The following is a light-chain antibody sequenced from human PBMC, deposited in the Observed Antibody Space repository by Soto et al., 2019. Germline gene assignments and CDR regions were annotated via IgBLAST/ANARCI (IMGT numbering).Light chain of an antibody. CDR1: SSSVGAGYD. J-gene: IGLJ2*01. V-gene: IGLV1-40*01. CDR3: QSYDNILSAVV. Sequence: QSVLTQPPSVSGAPGQRVTISCTGSSSSVGAGYDVHWYQHLPGTAPKLLIFGNTNRPSGVPDRFSGSKSGTSVPLAITGLQAEDEGDYYCQSYDNILSAVVFGGGTKLTVL. CDR2: GNT.